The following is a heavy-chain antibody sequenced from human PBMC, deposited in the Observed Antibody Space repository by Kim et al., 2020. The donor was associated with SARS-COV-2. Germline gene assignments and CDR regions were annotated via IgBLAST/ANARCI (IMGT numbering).Heavy chain of an antibody. Sequence: SVKVSCKASGGTFSSYAISWVRQAPGQGLEWMGGIIPIFGTANYAQKFQGRVTITADESTSTAYMELSSLRSEDTAVYYCARAAQDYYGSGSYYNSDYWGQGTLVTVSS. CDR1: GGTFSSYA. CDR3: ARAAQDYYGSGSYYNSDY. CDR2: IIPIFGTA. D-gene: IGHD3-10*01. J-gene: IGHJ4*02. V-gene: IGHV1-69*13.